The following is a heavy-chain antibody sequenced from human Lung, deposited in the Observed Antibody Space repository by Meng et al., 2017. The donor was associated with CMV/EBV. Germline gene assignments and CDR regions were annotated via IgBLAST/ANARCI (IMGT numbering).Heavy chain of an antibody. CDR2: IKNDGGNDEK. J-gene: IGHJ6*02. CDR1: GFSFAAYN. CDR3: AKDFKGHFTMDV. V-gene: IGHV3-30*02. Sequence: SXAASGFSFAAYNIHWVRQAPGKGLEWVTIIKNDGGNDEKYYADSVMGRFTISGDISKNTVYLQMNSLKSEDTAVYYCAKDFKGHFTMDVWGQGTXVTVSS.